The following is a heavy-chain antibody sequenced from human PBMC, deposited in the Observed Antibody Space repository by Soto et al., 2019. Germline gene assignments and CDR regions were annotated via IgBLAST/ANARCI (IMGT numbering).Heavy chain of an antibody. V-gene: IGHV3-30-3*01. J-gene: IGHJ6*02. CDR1: GFTFSSYA. CDR2: ISYDGSNK. D-gene: IGHD6-19*01. CDR3: ARSYSSGWYGRNYYYYGMDV. Sequence: GGSLSLSCAASGFTFSSYAMHWVRQAPGKGLEWVAVISYDGSNKYYADSVKGRFTISRDNSKNTLYLQMNSLRAEDTAVYYCARSYSSGWYGRNYYYYGMDVWGQGTTVTVSS.